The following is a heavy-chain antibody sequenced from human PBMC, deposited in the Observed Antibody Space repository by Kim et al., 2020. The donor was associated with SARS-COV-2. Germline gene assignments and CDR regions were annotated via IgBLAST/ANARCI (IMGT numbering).Heavy chain of an antibody. J-gene: IGHJ4*02. V-gene: IGHV5-51*01. Sequence: PSFPGQVTISADKSISTAYLQWSSLKASDTAMYYCARRRNWNDRAYYFDYWGQGTLVTVSS. D-gene: IGHD1-1*01. CDR3: ARRRNWNDRAYYFDY.